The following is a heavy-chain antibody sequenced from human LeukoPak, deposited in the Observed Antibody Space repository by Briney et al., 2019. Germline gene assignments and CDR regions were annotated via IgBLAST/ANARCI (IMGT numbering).Heavy chain of an antibody. CDR1: GGTFSSYA. J-gene: IGHJ6*03. Sequence: SVKVSCKASGGTFSSYAISWVRQAPGQGLEWMGGIIPIFGTANYAQKFQGRVTITTDESTSTAYMELSSLRSEDTAVYYCARVGLPSYYMDVWSKGTTVTVSS. D-gene: IGHD1-7*01. V-gene: IGHV1-69*05. CDR3: ARVGLPSYYMDV. CDR2: IIPIFGTA.